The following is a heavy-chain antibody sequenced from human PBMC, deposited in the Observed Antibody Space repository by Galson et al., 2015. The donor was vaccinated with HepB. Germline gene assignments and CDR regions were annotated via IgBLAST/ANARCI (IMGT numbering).Heavy chain of an antibody. D-gene: IGHD2-15*01. CDR3: ARVAGYCSSGTCYGGGCYGYSLDY. J-gene: IGHJ4*02. CDR2: ITCSSSYT. Sequence: SLRLSCAASGFRFSEYYMTWIRQAPGKGLEWVSYITCSSSYTDYADSVKGRFTISRDNARNSLYLQMDNLRAEDTAVYYCARVAGYCSSGTCYGGGCYGYSLDYWGQGTLVTASS. CDR1: GFRFSEYY. V-gene: IGHV3-11*05.